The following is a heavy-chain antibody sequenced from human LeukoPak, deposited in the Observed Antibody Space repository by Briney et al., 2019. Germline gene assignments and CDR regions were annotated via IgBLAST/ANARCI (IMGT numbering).Heavy chain of an antibody. CDR2: INHSGST. CDR1: GGSFSGYY. Sequence: SEALSLTCAVYGGSFSGYYWSWIRQPPGKGLEWIGEINHSGSTNYNPSLKSRVTISVDTSKNQFSLKLSSVTAADTAVYYCARGGVLTAFLFDYWGQGTLVTVSS. V-gene: IGHV4-34*01. D-gene: IGHD2-21*02. J-gene: IGHJ4*02. CDR3: ARGGVLTAFLFDY.